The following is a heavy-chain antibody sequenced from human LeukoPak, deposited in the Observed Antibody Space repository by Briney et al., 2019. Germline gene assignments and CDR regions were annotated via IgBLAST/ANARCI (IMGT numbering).Heavy chain of an antibody. CDR1: GFTFSSYW. Sequence: PGGSLRLSCAASGFTFSSYWMSWVRQAPGKGLEWVANIKQDGSEKYYVDSVKGRFTISRDNAKNSLYLQMNSLRAEDTAVYYCAREILRFLDTGAFDIWGQGTMVTVSS. J-gene: IGHJ3*02. V-gene: IGHV3-7*01. CDR2: IKQDGSEK. CDR3: AREILRFLDTGAFDI. D-gene: IGHD3-3*01.